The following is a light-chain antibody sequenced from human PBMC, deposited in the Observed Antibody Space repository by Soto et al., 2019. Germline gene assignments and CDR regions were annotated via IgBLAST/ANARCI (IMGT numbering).Light chain of an antibody. V-gene: IGKV1-5*01. CDR3: QQYNSHSYT. Sequence: DIQMTQSPSTLSASVGDRVTVTCRASQTISTWLAWYQQKPGKAPKLVIYGASTLQTGVPSRFSGSGSGTEFTLTISSLQPDDFATYYCQQYNSHSYTFGQGTKLEIK. J-gene: IGKJ2*01. CDR2: GAS. CDR1: QTISTW.